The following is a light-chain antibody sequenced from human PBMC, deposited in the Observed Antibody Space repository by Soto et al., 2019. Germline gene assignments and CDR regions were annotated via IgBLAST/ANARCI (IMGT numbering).Light chain of an antibody. CDR3: QQLLSYPIT. CDR1: QSISSY. J-gene: IGKJ5*01. V-gene: IGKV1-9*01. CDR2: AAS. Sequence: DIQMTQSPSSLSASVGDRVTITCRASQSISSYLNWYQQKPGKAPKLLIYAASTLQSGVPLRFSGSGSGTSFTLTISSLQTEDFATYYCQQLLSYPITFGQGTRLEIK.